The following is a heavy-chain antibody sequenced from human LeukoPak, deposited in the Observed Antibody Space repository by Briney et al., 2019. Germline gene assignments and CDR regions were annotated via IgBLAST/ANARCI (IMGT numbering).Heavy chain of an antibody. Sequence: GGSLRLSCAASGFTFSSYGMHWVRQAPGKGLEWVAVIWYDGSNKYYADSVKGRFTISRDNSKNTLYLQMNSLRAEDTAVYYCARGSYRPTPDYWGQGTLVTVSS. D-gene: IGHD3-16*02. CDR2: IWYDGSNK. V-gene: IGHV3-33*01. CDR3: ARGSYRPTPDY. CDR1: GFTFSSYG. J-gene: IGHJ4*02.